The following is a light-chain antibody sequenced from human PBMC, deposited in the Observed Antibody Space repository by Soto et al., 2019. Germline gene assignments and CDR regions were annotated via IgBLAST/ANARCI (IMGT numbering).Light chain of an antibody. J-gene: IGKJ1*01. V-gene: IGKV1-39*01. CDR3: QQSYSSPPT. Sequence: DIQMTQSPSSLSASVGDRVTITCRASQSISTYLNWYQQKPGKAPNLLIFAASTLQSGVPSRFSGSGSGTDFTLTIRSLQPEDFATYYCQQSYSSPPTFGQGTKVDI. CDR1: QSISTY. CDR2: AAS.